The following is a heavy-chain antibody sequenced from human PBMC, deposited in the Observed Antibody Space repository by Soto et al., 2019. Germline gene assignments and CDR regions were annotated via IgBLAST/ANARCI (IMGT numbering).Heavy chain of an antibody. CDR3: ASEVYQDTSTYKHGDAFDI. V-gene: IGHV3-21*01. CDR2: ISSSSNYI. CDR1: GFTFSNYN. J-gene: IGHJ3*02. D-gene: IGHD2-2*01. Sequence: EVQLVESGGGLVKPGGSLRLSCGASGFTFSNYNMNWVRQAPGKGLEWVSSISSSSNYIYYADSVKGRFTISRDNANNSLFLQMSSLRAEDTAVYYCASEVYQDTSTYKHGDAFDIWGQGTMVTVSS.